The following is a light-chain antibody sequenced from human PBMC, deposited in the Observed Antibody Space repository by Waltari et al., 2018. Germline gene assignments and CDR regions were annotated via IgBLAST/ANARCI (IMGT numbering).Light chain of an antibody. CDR2: KSL. J-gene: IGKJ2*01. V-gene: IGKV1-5*03. CDR3: QQYNVSPYT. CDR1: QSVSNW. Sequence: DIQMTQSPSTLSASVGDRVTITCRASQSVSNWLAWYQQKPGKAPKVLIYKSLSLQSGVPSRFSGSGSETEFTLTISSLQPDDFATYYCQQYNVSPYTFGQGTTLEI.